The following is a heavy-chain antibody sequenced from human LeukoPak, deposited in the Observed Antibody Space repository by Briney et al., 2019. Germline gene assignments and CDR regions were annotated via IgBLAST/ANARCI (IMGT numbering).Heavy chain of an antibody. CDR3: AKSAGYSYAYAFDI. V-gene: IGHV3-23*01. CDR2: VSGSGGST. CDR1: GFTFSSYA. Sequence: PGGSLRLSCAASGFTFSSYAMSWVRQAPGQGLEWVSTVSGSGGSTYYADSVKGRFTISRDNSKNTLYLQMNSLRADDTAVYYCAKSAGYSYAYAFDIWGQGTMVTVSS. J-gene: IGHJ3*02. D-gene: IGHD5-18*01.